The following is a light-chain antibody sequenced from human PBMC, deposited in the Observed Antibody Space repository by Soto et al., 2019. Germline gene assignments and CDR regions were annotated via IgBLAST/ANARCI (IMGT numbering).Light chain of an antibody. Sequence: QSVLTQPPSVSAAPGQKVTISCSGSSSNIGQNYGSWYQHLPGTAPKLLIYDNDKRPSGIPDRFSGSKSGTSATLDITGLRTGDEADYYCGTWDSSLSVVVFGGGTKVTVL. CDR2: DND. CDR3: GTWDSSLSVVV. J-gene: IGLJ2*01. V-gene: IGLV1-51*01. CDR1: SSNIGQNY.